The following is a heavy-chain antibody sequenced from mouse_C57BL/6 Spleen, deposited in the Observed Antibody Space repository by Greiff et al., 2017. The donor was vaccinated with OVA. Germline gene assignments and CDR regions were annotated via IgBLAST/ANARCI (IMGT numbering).Heavy chain of an antibody. D-gene: IGHD1-1*01. J-gene: IGHJ4*01. CDR2: IYPGGGAT. V-gene: IGHV1-82*01. Sequence: QVQLKQSGPELVKPGASVKISCKASGFAFSSSGMNWVQQRPGKGLEWIGRIYPGGGATNYNGKVKGKATLSADNSNSTAYMQLSNLTSEDSAVYFCAITMGTTVVEDYYAMDYWGQGTSVTVSS. CDR1: GFAFSSSG. CDR3: AITMGTTVVEDYYAMDY.